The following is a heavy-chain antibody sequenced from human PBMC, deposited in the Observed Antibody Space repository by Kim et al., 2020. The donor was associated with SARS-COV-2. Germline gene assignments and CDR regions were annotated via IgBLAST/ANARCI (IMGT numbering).Heavy chain of an antibody. J-gene: IGHJ4*02. D-gene: IGHD1-1*01. CDR3: ARDANEGKGPFY. CDR1: GGSIRSSPYY. CDR2: IYYSGST. V-gene: IGHV4-39*07. Sequence: SETLSLTCTVSGGSIRSSPYYWGWIRQPPGKGLEWIGSIYYSGSTYYNPSLKNRVTISVDTSKNQFSLKLRSVTAADTAVYYCARDANEGKGPFYWGQGTLVTVSP.